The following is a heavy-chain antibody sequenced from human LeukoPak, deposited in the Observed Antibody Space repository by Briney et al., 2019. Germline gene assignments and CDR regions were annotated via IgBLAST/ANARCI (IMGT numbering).Heavy chain of an antibody. J-gene: IGHJ4*02. D-gene: IGHD7-27*01. CDR3: AKAHWVRYYFDY. V-gene: IGHV3-23*01. CDR1: GFTFSSYA. Sequence: PGGSLRLSCAASGFTFSSYAMSWVRQAPGKGLEWVSAISGSGGSTYCADSVKGRFTISRDNSKNTLYLQMNSLRAEDTAVYYCAKAHWVRYYFDYWGQGTLVTVSS. CDR2: ISGSGGST.